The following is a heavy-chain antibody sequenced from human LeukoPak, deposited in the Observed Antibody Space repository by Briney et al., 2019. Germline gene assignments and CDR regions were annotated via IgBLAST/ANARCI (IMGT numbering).Heavy chain of an antibody. CDR2: MNTNSGNT. CDR1: GYTFTSYD. Sequence: ASVTVSCKASGYTFTSYDINWVRQAAGHGLEWMGWMNTNSGNTVYAQKFQGRVTMTRNTSISTAYMELSSLRSEDTAVYYCARPFPDSSGTFSYWGQGTLVTVSS. V-gene: IGHV1-8*01. CDR3: ARPFPDSSGTFSY. J-gene: IGHJ4*02. D-gene: IGHD3-22*01.